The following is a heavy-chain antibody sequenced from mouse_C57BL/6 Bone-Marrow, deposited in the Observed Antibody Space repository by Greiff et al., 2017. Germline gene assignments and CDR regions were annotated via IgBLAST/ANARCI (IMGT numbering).Heavy chain of an antibody. D-gene: IGHD1-2*01. CDR3: ARANTADY. CDR2: INPSSGYT. CDR1: GYTFTSYT. J-gene: IGHJ2*01. Sequence: VQLVESGAELARPGASVTMSCKASGYTFTSYTMHWVKQRPGQGLEWIGYINPSSGYTKYNQKFKDKATLTADKSSSTAYMQLSSLTSEDSAVYYCARANTADYWGQGTTLTVSS. V-gene: IGHV1-4*01.